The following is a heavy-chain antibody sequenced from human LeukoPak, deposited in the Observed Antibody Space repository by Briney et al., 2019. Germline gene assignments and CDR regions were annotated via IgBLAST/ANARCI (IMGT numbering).Heavy chain of an antibody. D-gene: IGHD7-27*01. Sequence: PGGSLRLSRAASGFSFSSYSMNWVHQAPGRGLEWISYISSGSRTIFYADSVKGRFTISRDNAKNSLYLLMSGLRADDTAVYYCARESITGDRDFDYWGQGTLITVSS. CDR1: GFSFSSYS. CDR2: ISSGSRTI. V-gene: IGHV3-48*01. J-gene: IGHJ4*02. CDR3: ARESITGDRDFDY.